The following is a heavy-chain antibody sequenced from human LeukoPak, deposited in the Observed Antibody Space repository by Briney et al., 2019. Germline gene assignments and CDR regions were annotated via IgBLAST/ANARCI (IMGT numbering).Heavy chain of an antibody. D-gene: IGHD6-6*01. J-gene: IGHJ3*02. CDR3: AREYSSSSGRRAFGI. V-gene: IGHV4-59*08. CDR1: GGSISGYY. Sequence: PSETLSLTCTVSGGSISGYYWSWIRQPPGKGLEWIGYIYYSGSTNYNPSLKGRLTISIDTSENQFSLKLSSVTPADTAVYYCAREYSSSSGRRAFGIWGEGGIVSVSS. CDR2: IYYSGST.